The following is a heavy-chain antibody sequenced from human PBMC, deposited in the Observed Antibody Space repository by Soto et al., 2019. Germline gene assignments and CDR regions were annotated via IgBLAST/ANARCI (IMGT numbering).Heavy chain of an antibody. Sequence: EVEVLESGGGLVQPGGSLRLSCAASGFTFRNYAMTWVRQAPGQGLEYDSSITSSGDHTFYADSVKGRFTISRDNSKNTLYLHMNSRRVEDTAIYYCATKVVDRGVHFWGQGTLVTVSS. CDR1: GFTFRNYA. CDR2: ITSSGDHT. J-gene: IGHJ4*02. D-gene: IGHD3-3*02. V-gene: IGHV3-23*01. CDR3: ATKVVDRGVHF.